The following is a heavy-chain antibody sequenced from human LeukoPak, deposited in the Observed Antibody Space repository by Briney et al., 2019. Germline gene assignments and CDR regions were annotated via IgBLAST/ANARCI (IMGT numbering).Heavy chain of an antibody. V-gene: IGHV3-21*01. CDR1: GFTFSSYS. J-gene: IGHJ4*02. CDR3: ARDVFIVATITSSGD. CDR2: ISSSSSYI. Sequence: PGGSLRLSCAASGFTFSSYSMNWVRRAPGKGLEWVSSISSSSSYIYYADSVKGRFTISRDNAKNSLYLQMNSLRAEDTAVYYCARDVFIVATITSSGDWGQGTLVTVSS. D-gene: IGHD5-12*01.